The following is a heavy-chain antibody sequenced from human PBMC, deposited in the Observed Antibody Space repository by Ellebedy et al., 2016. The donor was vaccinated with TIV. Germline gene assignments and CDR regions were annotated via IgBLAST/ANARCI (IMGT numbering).Heavy chain of an antibody. Sequence: AASVKVSCKASGYTFTTFDVIWVRQAPGQGLEWMGWMNSDTGNTGYAHKFQGRITLTRNTSISTAYMELTSLRSEDTALYYCARVRRMNWFDPWGQGTLVTVSS. D-gene: IGHD1-1*01. J-gene: IGHJ5*02. V-gene: IGHV1-8*01. CDR1: GYTFTTFD. CDR3: ARVRRMNWFDP. CDR2: MNSDTGNT.